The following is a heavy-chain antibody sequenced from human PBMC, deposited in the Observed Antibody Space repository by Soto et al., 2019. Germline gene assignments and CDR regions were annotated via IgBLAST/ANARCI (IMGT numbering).Heavy chain of an antibody. D-gene: IGHD1-26*01. Sequence: ASVKVSCKASGYTFTGYYMHWVRQAPGQGLEWMGWINPNSGGTNYAQKFQGWVTMTRDTSISTAYMELSRLRSDDTAVYYCARVPRVGATDRGAFDIWDQGTMVTVSS. CDR3: ARVPRVGATDRGAFDI. CDR2: INPNSGGT. V-gene: IGHV1-2*04. J-gene: IGHJ3*02. CDR1: GYTFTGYY.